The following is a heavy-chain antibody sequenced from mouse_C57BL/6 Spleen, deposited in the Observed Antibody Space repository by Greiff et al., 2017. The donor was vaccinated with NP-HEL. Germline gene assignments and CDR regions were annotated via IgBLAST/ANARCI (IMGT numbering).Heavy chain of an antibody. CDR3: AMDGYYVDFEV. D-gene: IGHD2-3*01. J-gene: IGHJ1*03. CDR2: IDPYSGGT. CDR1: GYTFTSYW. Sequence: QVQLQQPGAELVKPGASVKLSCKASGYTFTSYWMHWVKQRPGRGLEWIGRIDPYSGGTKYNEKFKSKTTLTVNKPSRTAYMQLSSLTSEDSAVYYCAMDGYYVDFEVWGTGTTVTVAS. V-gene: IGHV1-72*01.